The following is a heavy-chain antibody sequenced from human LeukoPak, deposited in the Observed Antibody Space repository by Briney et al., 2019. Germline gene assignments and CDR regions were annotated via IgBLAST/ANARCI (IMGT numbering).Heavy chain of an antibody. Sequence: SVKVSCKASGGTFSSYAISWVRQAPGQGLEWMGGIIPIFGTANYAQKFQGRVTITADESTSTAYMELSSLRSEDAAVYYCARDTDSSGYYYRYYFDYWGQGTLVTVSS. J-gene: IGHJ4*02. V-gene: IGHV1-69*13. CDR2: IIPIFGTA. D-gene: IGHD3-22*01. CDR1: GGTFSSYA. CDR3: ARDTDSSGYYYRYYFDY.